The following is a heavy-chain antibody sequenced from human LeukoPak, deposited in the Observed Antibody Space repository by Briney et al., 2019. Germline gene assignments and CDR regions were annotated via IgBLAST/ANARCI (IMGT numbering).Heavy chain of an antibody. D-gene: IGHD1-26*01. CDR3: ATSGGYGLIDY. CDR2: IYTSGTT. J-gene: IGHJ4*02. Sequence: SETLSLTCTVSGGSISSGSYYWNWIRQPAGKGLEWIGRIYTSGTTNYNSSLKSRVTISVDTSKNQFSLKLNSVTAADTAMYYCATSGGYGLIDYWGQGTLVTVSS. CDR1: GGSISSGSYY. V-gene: IGHV4-61*02.